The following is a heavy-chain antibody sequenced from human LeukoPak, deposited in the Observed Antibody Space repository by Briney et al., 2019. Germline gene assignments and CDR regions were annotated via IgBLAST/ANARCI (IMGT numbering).Heavy chain of an antibody. J-gene: IGHJ4*02. CDR1: GGSFSGYY. CDR3: ARAAVADTFDY. Sequence: SETLSLTCAVYGGSFSGYYWSWIRQPPGKGLEWIGEINHSGSTNYNPSLKSRVTISVDTSKNQFSLKLSSVTAADTAMYYCARAAVADTFDYWGQGTLVTVSS. D-gene: IGHD6-19*01. V-gene: IGHV4-34*01. CDR2: INHSGST.